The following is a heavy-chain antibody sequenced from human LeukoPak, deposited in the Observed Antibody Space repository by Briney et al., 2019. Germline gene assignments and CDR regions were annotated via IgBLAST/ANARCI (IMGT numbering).Heavy chain of an antibody. CDR2: ISGSGGSI. Sequence: GGSLRLSCAASGFTFSSYAMSWVRQAPGKGLEWVSAISGSGGSIYYADSVKGRFTISRDNSKNTLYLQMNSLRAEDTAVYYCAKADTAMVFYYYYYGMDVWGQGTTVTVSS. D-gene: IGHD5-18*01. J-gene: IGHJ6*02. CDR3: AKADTAMVFYYYYYGMDV. CDR1: GFTFSSYA. V-gene: IGHV3-23*01.